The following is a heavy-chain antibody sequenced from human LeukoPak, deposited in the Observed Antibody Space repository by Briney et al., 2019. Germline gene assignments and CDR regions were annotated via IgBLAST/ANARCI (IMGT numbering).Heavy chain of an antibody. CDR1: GFTFSSYS. D-gene: IGHD3-9*01. V-gene: IGHV3-21*01. CDR3: ARASSKQLAGYLPDGFDI. Sequence: GGSLRLSCAASGFTFSSYSMNWVRQAPGKGLEWVSSISSGTYVYYADSVKGRFTISRDNAKNSLSLQMNSLRAGDAAVYYCARASSKQLAGYLPDGFDIWGQGTMVTVSS. J-gene: IGHJ3*02. CDR2: ISSGTYV.